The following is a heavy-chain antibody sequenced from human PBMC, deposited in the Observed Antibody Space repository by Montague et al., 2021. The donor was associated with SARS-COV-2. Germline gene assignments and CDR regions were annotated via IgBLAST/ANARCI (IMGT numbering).Heavy chain of an antibody. J-gene: IGHJ4*02. CDR3: ARLPDQLLWFGELFDY. D-gene: IGHD3-10*01. V-gene: IGHV4-39*01. CDR2: IYYSGST. Sequence: SETLSLTCTVSGGSISSSSCYWGWIRQPPGKGLEWIGSIYYSGSTYYNPSLKSRVTISVDTSKNQFSLKLSSVTAADTAVYYCARLPDQLLWFGELFDYWGQGTLVTVSS. CDR1: GGSISSSSCY.